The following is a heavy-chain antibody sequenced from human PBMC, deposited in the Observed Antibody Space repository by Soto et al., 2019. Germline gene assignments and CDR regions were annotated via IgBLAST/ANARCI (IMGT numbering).Heavy chain of an antibody. CDR1: GGSISSGGYY. J-gene: IGHJ4*02. CDR3: ARAHGYYGSGSYYSFDY. V-gene: IGHV4-31*03. D-gene: IGHD3-10*01. CDR2: IYYSGST. Sequence: SETLSLTCTVSGGSISSGGYYWGWIRQHPGKGLEWIGYIYYSGSTYYNPSLKSRVTISVDTSKNQFSLKLSSVTAADTAVYYCARAHGYYGSGSYYSFDYWGQGTLVTVSS.